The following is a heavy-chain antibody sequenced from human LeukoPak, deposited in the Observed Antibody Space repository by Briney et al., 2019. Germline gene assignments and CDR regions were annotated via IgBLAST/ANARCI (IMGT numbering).Heavy chain of an antibody. D-gene: IGHD3-3*01. Sequence: GGSLRLSCAASGFTFSSYGMHWVRQAPGKGLEWVSAISGSGGSTYYADSVKGRFTISRDNSKNTLYLQMNSLRAEDTAVYYCAKDPGDYDFWSGYYYYGMDVWGQGTTVTVSS. J-gene: IGHJ6*02. V-gene: IGHV3-23*01. CDR1: GFTFSSYG. CDR2: ISGSGGST. CDR3: AKDPGDYDFWSGYYYYGMDV.